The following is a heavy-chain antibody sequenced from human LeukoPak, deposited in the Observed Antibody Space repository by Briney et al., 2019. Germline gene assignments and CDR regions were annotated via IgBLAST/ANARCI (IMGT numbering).Heavy chain of an antibody. V-gene: IGHV3-9*01. CDR1: GFAFDDYA. D-gene: IGHD3-10*01. CDR3: ARDPTYFYGSGTYSHYYGMDV. CDR2: ISWNSGSI. J-gene: IGHJ6*02. Sequence: PGGPLRLSCAASGFAFDDYAMHWVRQAPGKGLEWVSGISWNSGSIGYADSVKGRFTISRDNAKNSLYLQMNSLRAEDTAVYYCARDPTYFYGSGTYSHYYGMDVWGQGTTVTVSS.